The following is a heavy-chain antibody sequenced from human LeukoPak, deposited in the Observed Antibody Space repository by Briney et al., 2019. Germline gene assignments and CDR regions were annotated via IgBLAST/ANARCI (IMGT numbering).Heavy chain of an antibody. CDR1: GFTFSSYA. V-gene: IGHV3-64*01. CDR2: ISSNGGST. CDR3: ARGSSSWYPPLDY. J-gene: IGHJ4*02. Sequence: GGSLRLSCAASGFTFSSYAMHWVRQAPGQGLEYVSAISSNGGSTYYANSVKGRFTISRDNSKNTLYLQMGSLRAEDMAVYYCARGSSSWYPPLDYWGQGTLVTVSS. D-gene: IGHD6-13*01.